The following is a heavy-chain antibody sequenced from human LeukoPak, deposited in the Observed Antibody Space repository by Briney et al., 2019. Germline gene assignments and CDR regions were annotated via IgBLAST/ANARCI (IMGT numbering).Heavy chain of an antibody. Sequence: GGSLRLSCAASGVTSNYMTWVRQAPGKGLEWVSVIYNGGTTYYADSVKGRFTISRDNSKSTLFFYLQMNSLRTDDTALYYCAGGGEAARSLAYWGQGALVTVSS. D-gene: IGHD6-6*01. CDR1: GVTSNY. V-gene: IGHV3-66*02. J-gene: IGHJ4*02. CDR3: AGGGEAARSLAY. CDR2: IYNGGTT.